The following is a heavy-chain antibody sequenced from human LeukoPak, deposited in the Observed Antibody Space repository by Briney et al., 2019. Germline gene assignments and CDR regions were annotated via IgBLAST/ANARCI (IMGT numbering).Heavy chain of an antibody. Sequence: SETLSLTCAVCGGSFSDFYWSWVRQPPGKGLEWIGEINHSGSTKYNPSLKSRVTISVDTSKNQFSLKLNSVTAADTAVYYCSRGGPTVVTDWFDPWGQGTLVTVSS. V-gene: IGHV4-34*01. J-gene: IGHJ5*02. D-gene: IGHD4-23*01. CDR3: SRGGPTVVTDWFDP. CDR1: GGSFSDFY. CDR2: INHSGST.